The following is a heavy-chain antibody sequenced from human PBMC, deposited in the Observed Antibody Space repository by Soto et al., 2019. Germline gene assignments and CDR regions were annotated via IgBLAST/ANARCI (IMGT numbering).Heavy chain of an antibody. D-gene: IGHD2-15*01. CDR3: ARGYCSGGSCFTPVGYYYYYGMDV. CDR2: INPNSGGT. J-gene: IGHJ6*02. Sequence: ASVKVSCKASGYTFTGYYMHWVRQAPGQGLEWMGWINPNSGGTNYAQKFQGWVTMTRDTSISTAYMELSRLRSDDTAVYYCARGYCSGGSCFTPVGYYYYYGMDVWGQGTTVTVSS. V-gene: IGHV1-2*04. CDR1: GYTFTGYY.